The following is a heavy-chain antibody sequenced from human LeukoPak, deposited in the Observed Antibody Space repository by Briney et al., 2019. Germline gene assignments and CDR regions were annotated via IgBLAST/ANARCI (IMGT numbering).Heavy chain of an antibody. Sequence: SQTLSLTCAISGDSVSSNSAAWNWIRQSPSRGLEWLGRTYYRSEWYNDYAVSVKSRITINPDTSKNQFSLQLNSVTPEDTAVYYCARDSHCSSTSCYFVPYYYYGMDVWGKGTTVTVSS. J-gene: IGHJ6*04. CDR3: ARDSHCSSTSCYFVPYYYYGMDV. D-gene: IGHD2-2*01. V-gene: IGHV6-1*01. CDR2: TYYRSEWYN. CDR1: GDSVSSNSAA.